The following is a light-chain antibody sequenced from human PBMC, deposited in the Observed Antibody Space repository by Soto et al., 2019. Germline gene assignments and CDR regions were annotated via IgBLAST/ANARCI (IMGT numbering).Light chain of an antibody. CDR2: VAS. CDR1: QSVSSN. V-gene: IGKV3-15*01. CDR3: QKYNVWPLT. Sequence: EIVMTQSPATLSVSPGERATLSCRASQSVSSNLAWYQQKPGQTPKLLIYVASTTATGIPARFSGSGSGTECTLTISSMQSEDCAVYYCQKYNVWPLTFGGGTKVEFK. J-gene: IGKJ4*01.